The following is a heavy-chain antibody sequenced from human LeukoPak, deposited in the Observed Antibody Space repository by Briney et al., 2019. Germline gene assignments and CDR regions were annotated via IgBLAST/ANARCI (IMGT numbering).Heavy chain of an antibody. J-gene: IGHJ2*01. V-gene: IGHV4-59*01. CDR3: GRDSVHMVPDRYFDL. CDR2: IYYSGST. D-gene: IGHD3-10*01. CDR1: GGSISSYY. Sequence: SETLSLTCTVSGGSISSYYWSWVRQPPGKGLEWIGYIYYSGSTNYNPSLKSRVTISVDTSKNQFSLTLGSVTAADTGVYYCGRDSVHMVPDRYFDLWGRGTLVTVSS.